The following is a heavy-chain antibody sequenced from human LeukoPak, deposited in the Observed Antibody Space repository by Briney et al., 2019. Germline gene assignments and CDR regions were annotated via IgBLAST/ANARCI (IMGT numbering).Heavy chain of an antibody. Sequence: ASVKVSCKASGYTFTSYYMHWVRQAPGQGLEWMGIINPSGGSTSYAQKFQGRVTMTSDTSTSTVYMELSSLRPEDTAVYYCARAIPNYYGSGSYLDYWGQGTLVTVSS. CDR3: ARAIPNYYGSGSYLDY. V-gene: IGHV1-46*03. J-gene: IGHJ4*02. CDR2: INPSGGST. CDR1: GYTFTSYY. D-gene: IGHD3-10*01.